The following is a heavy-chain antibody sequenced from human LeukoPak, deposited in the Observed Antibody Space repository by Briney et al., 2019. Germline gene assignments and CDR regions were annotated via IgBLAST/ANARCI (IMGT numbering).Heavy chain of an antibody. CDR1: GGSIGGYF. J-gene: IGHJ4*02. V-gene: IGHV4-59*01. CDR3: ARYSSDHDGRHFEF. Sequence: SETLSLTCTVSGGSIGGYFWSWLRQPPGKGLEWVGWIFYNGNTNYNSSPKSRLTMSVDASKNQFYLKLNSVTAADMAVYYCARYSSDHDGRHFEFWGQGILVTVSS. CDR2: IFYNGNT. D-gene: IGHD2-21*01.